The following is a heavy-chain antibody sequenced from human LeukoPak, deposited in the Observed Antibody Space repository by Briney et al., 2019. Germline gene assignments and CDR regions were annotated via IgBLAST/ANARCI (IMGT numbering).Heavy chain of an antibody. J-gene: IGHJ4*02. CDR1: EFTFSSYA. CDR3: AKDSRFGELVY. CDR2: ISGSGGST. V-gene: IGHV3-23*01. Sequence: PGGSLRLSCAASEFTFSSYAMSWVRQAPGKGLEWVSAISGSGGSTYYADSVKGRFTISRDNSKNTLYPQMNSLRAEDTAVYYCAKDSRFGELVYWGQGTLVTVSS. D-gene: IGHD3-10*01.